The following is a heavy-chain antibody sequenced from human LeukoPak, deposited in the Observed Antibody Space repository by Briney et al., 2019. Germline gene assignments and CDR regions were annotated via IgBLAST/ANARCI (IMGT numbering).Heavy chain of an antibody. CDR3: AREDITMVRGVHYYGMDV. J-gene: IGHJ6*02. D-gene: IGHD3-10*01. V-gene: IGHV4-39*07. CDR1: GGSISSSSYY. CDR2: IYYSGST. Sequence: PSETLSLTCTVSGGSISSSSYYWGWIRQPPGKGLEWIGSIYYSGSTYYNPSLKSRVTISVDTSKNQFSLKLSSVTAADTAVYYCAREDITMVRGVHYYGMDVWGQGTTVTVSS.